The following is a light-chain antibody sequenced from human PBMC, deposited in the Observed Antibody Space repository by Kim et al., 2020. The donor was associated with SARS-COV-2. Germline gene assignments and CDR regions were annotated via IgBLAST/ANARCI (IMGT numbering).Light chain of an antibody. V-gene: IGKV3-20*01. J-gene: IGKJ3*01. CDR1: HSVCKGN. CDR3: QQYCSVPLT. CDR2: GAS. Sequence: SPGRHALPSCRASHSVCKGNLAWYQQKPGQAPRLLVHGASTRATGIPDRFSGSGSGTDFTLTISSLEPEDFAVYYCQQYCSVPLTFGPGTKVDIK.